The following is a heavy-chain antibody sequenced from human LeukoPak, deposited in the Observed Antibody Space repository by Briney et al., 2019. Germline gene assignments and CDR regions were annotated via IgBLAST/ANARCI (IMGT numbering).Heavy chain of an antibody. V-gene: IGHV3-53*01. CDR2: IYSGGST. Sequence: PGGSLRLSCAASEFTVSSNYMSWVRQAPGKGLEWVSGIYSGGSTYYADSVKGRFTISRDNSKNTLYLQMNSVRAEDTAVYYCAKALIGITIFYYMDVWGKGTTVTVSS. CDR3: AKALIGITIFYYMDV. CDR1: EFTVSSNY. J-gene: IGHJ6*03. D-gene: IGHD3-9*01.